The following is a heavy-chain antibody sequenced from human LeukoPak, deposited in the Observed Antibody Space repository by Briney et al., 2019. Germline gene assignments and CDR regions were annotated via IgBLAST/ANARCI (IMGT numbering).Heavy chain of an antibody. CDR1: GGSISSYY. CDR3: ARRTPGAFSFDP. J-gene: IGHJ5*02. V-gene: IGHV4-59*08. Sequence: SETLSLTCTVSGGSISSYYWSWIRQPPGKGLEWIGYTYYSGSTNYNPSLKSRVTISVDTSKNQFSLKLSSVTAADTAVYYCARRTPGAFSFDPWGQGTLVTVSS. CDR2: TYYSGST.